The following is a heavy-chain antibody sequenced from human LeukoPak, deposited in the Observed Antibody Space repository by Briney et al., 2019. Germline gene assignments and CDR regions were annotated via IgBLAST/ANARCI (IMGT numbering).Heavy chain of an antibody. CDR2: IYPGDSDT. D-gene: IGHD2-8*01. CDR3: ARHLPRRGYRTNGVCSSFNYYYMDV. CDR1: GYSFTSYW. V-gene: IGHV5-51*01. Sequence: GESLKISCKGSGYSFTSYWIGWVRQMPGKGLEWMGIIYPGDSDTRYSPSLQGQVTISADKSISTAYLQWSSLKASDTAMYYCARHLPRRGYRTNGVCSSFNYYYMDVWGKGTTVTVSS. J-gene: IGHJ6*03.